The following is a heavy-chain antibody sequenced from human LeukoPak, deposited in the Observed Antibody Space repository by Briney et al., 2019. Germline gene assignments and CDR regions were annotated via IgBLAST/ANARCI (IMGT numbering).Heavy chain of an antibody. V-gene: IGHV3-23*01. CDR1: GFTYNIFP. CDR2: IGGGDT. CDR3: AKDWIPYNRVFDCFDF. Sequence: SGVPQTLPCAPSGFTYNIFPMPGPPHAPGKGREWLSTIGGGDTYYSGSVKGRFTISRDDSKNTVYLQMNSLRAEDTAVYYCAKDWIPYNRVFDCFDFWGQGTLVTVSS. J-gene: IGHJ4*02. D-gene: IGHD2-21*01.